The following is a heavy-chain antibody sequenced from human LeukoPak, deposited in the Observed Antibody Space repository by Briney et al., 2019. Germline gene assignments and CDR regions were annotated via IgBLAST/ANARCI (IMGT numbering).Heavy chain of an antibody. D-gene: IGHD2-15*01. CDR1: GFTLSGNW. CDR2: INSDGSST. V-gene: IGHV3-74*01. J-gene: IGHJ4*02. CDR3: ARRDNYDY. Sequence: PGGSLRLSCAASGFTLSGNWMHWVRQAPGKGLVWVSRINSDGSSTSYADSVKGRFTISRDNAKHTLYLQMNSLRAEDTAVYYCARRDNYDYGGQATLVTVSS.